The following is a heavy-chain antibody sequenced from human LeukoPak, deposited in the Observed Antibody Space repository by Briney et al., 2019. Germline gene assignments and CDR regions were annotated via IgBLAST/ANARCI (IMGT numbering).Heavy chain of an antibody. CDR2: IRYDGSNK. D-gene: IGHD3-10*01. CDR1: GFIFDTHD. Sequence: PGGSLRLSCGASGFIFDTHDMHWVRQAPGKGLEWVAFIRYDGSNKYYADSVKGRFTISRDNSKNTLYLQMNSLRAEDTAVYYCAKGGITMVRGVILYDYYYMDVWGKGTTVTISS. V-gene: IGHV3-30*02. CDR3: AKGGITMVRGVILYDYYYMDV. J-gene: IGHJ6*03.